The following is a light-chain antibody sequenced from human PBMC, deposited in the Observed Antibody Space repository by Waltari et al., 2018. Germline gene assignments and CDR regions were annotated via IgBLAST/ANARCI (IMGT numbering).Light chain of an antibody. CDR1: QGISSY. CDR3: QQFHSVPLT. J-gene: IGKJ2*01. Sequence: AIQLTQSPSLLTASTGVRVNITIRTSQGISSYLAWYQQTTGKPPRLLIYDASKLEGRVQSRFSGSGSGTDFTLTISGLQPEDFATYYCQQFHSVPLTFGQGTKVEIK. CDR2: DAS. V-gene: IGKV1-13*02.